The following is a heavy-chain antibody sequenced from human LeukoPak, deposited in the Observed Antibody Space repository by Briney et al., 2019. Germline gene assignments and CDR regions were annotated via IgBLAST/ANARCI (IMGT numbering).Heavy chain of an antibody. V-gene: IGHV4-34*01. D-gene: IGHD3-3*01. CDR2: IKHSGST. CDR1: GGSFSGYY. CDR3: ARSGYYDFWSGQPPYGMDV. J-gene: IGHJ6*02. Sequence: SETLSLTCAVYGGSFSGYYWSWIRQPPGKGLEWIGEIKHSGSTNYNPSLKSRVTISVDTSKNQFSLKLSSVTAADTAVYYCARSGYYDFWSGQPPYGMDVWGQGTTVTVSS.